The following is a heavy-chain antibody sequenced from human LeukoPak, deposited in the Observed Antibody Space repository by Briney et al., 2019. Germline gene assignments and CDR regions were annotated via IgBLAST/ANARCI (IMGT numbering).Heavy chain of an antibody. J-gene: IGHJ4*02. CDR2: ISYDGSNK. CDR1: GFTFSSYA. CDR3: AKGSIYGDYEAFRFDY. D-gene: IGHD4-17*01. Sequence: PGGSLRLSCAASGFTFSSYAMHWVRRAPGKGLEWVAVISYDGSNKYYADSVKGRFTISRDNSKNTLYLQMNSLRAEDTAVYYCAKGSIYGDYEAFRFDYWGQGTLVTVSS. V-gene: IGHV3-30-3*01.